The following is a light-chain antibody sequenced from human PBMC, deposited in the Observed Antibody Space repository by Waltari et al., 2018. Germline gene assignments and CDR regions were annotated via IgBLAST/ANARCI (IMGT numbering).Light chain of an antibody. CDR2: DAS. Sequence: EIVLTQSPATLSLSPGERATLSCRARQSASKYVAWYQKRHGQAPSLLLYDASNRATGVPARFDAIGSGTDFTLTISSLEPEDSAVYYCQQRNDWPLTFGGGTRVEIK. V-gene: IGKV3-11*01. CDR1: QSASKY. J-gene: IGKJ4*01. CDR3: QQRNDWPLT.